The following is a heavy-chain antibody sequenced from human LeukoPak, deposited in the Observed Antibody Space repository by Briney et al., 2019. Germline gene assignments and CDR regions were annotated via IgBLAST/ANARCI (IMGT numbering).Heavy chain of an antibody. D-gene: IGHD6-13*01. CDR2: ISAYNGNT. CDR1: GYTFTSYG. CDR3: ARVLPYENIAAAGAIDY. Sequence: ASVKVSCKASGYTFTSYGISWVRQAPGQGLEWMGWISAYNGNTNYAQKLQGRVTMTTDTSTSTAYMELRSLRSDDTAVYYCARVLPYENIAAAGAIDYWGQGTLVTVSS. V-gene: IGHV1-18*01. J-gene: IGHJ4*02.